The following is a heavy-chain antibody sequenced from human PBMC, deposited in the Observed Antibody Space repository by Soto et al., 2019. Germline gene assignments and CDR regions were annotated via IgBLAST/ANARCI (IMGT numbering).Heavy chain of an antibody. CDR2: ISDDGTRT. D-gene: IGHD3-16*01. CDR1: GFTYSTYT. V-gene: IGHV3-23*01. J-gene: IGHJ5*01. CDR3: VKGGWLDF. Sequence: GGSLRLSCAASGFTYSTYTMHWVRQAPGKGLEWVSFISDDGTRTYYADTVKGRFTISRDNSKHTLYLQMNSLTAEDTAVYACVKGGWLDFWGQGTLVTVSS.